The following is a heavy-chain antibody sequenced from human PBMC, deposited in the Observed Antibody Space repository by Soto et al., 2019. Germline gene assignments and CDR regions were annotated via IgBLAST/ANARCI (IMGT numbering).Heavy chain of an antibody. CDR1: AFNFANYA. J-gene: IGHJ4*02. Sequence: PGGSLGVLCTRSAFNFANYALAWVRQATGKGLEWVGFIRGETNGGTADYAASLKGRITVSRDDSKSIAYLEINSLQTEDTAVYYCTRYYYESSGYYVYWGQGTRVTVS. V-gene: IGHV3-49*04. CDR3: TRYYYESSGYYVY. CDR2: IRGETNGGTA. D-gene: IGHD3-22*01.